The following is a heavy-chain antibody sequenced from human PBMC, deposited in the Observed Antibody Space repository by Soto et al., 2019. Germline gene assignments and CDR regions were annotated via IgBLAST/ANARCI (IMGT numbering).Heavy chain of an antibody. D-gene: IGHD3-10*01. V-gene: IGHV1-8*01. Sequence: QVQLVQSGAEVKKPGASVRVSCKASGYTFSNYDINWVRQATGQGLEWLGWMNPSSGYTGYAQKFQGRAPMTGDTSISTAYRELRSLPSADTAVYYCARFVRNQPPPIDYWAQGALVTVSS. J-gene: IGHJ4*02. CDR3: ARFVRNQPPPIDY. CDR2: MNPSSGYT. CDR1: GYTFSNYD.